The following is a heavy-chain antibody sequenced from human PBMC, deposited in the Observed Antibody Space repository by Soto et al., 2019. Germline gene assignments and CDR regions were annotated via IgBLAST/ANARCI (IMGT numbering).Heavy chain of an antibody. CDR3: AKNAVFWSWGMDV. Sequence: EVQLLESGGGFIQPGGSLRLSCAASGFTFNTYAMTWVRQAPGKGLEWVSIISSSGDGTYYVDSVKGRFTISRDNSRNTLNLQMNNRRAEDTAVYYCAKNAVFWSWGMDVWGKGTTVTVSS. CDR2: ISSSGDGT. J-gene: IGHJ6*04. D-gene: IGHD3-3*01. CDR1: GFTFNTYA. V-gene: IGHV3-23*01.